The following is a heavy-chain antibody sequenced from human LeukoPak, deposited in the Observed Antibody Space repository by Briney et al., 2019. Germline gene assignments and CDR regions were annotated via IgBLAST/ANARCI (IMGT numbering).Heavy chain of an antibody. Sequence: SVKVSCKASGYTFTSYDINWVRQATGQGLEWMGWMNPNSGNTGYAQKFQGRVTMTRNTSISTAYMELSSLRSEDTAVYYRAVLPRPAGIYSGYAWGQGTLVTVSS. J-gene: IGHJ5*02. D-gene: IGHD5-12*01. CDR2: MNPNSGNT. V-gene: IGHV1-8*01. CDR3: AVLPRPAGIYSGYA. CDR1: GYTFTSYD.